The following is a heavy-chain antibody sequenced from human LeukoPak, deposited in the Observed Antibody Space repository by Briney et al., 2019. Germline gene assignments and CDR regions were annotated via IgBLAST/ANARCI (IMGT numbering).Heavy chain of an antibody. CDR3: ARGKSRIAARGRASDRLSLHFDY. Sequence: SETLSLTCAVYVGSFSGYYWSWIRQPPGKGLEWIGEINHSGSTNYNPSPKSRVTISVDTSKNQFSLKLSSVTAADTAVYYCARGKSRIAARGRASDRLSLHFDYWGQGTLVTVSS. J-gene: IGHJ4*02. V-gene: IGHV4-34*01. D-gene: IGHD6-6*01. CDR1: VGSFSGYY. CDR2: INHSGST.